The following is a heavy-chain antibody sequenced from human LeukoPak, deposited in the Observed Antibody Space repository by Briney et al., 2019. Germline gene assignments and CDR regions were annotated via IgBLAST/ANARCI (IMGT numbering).Heavy chain of an antibody. CDR3: ARDLGGSYLGSFDY. D-gene: IGHD1-26*01. J-gene: IGHJ4*02. CDR2: IYSGGST. V-gene: IGHV3-66*01. Sequence: PGGSLRLSCAASGFTFSSYAMSWVRQAPGKGLEWVSVIYSGGSTYYADSVKGRFTISRGNSKNTLYLQMNSLRAEDTAVYYCARDLGGSYLGSFDYWGQGTLVTVSS. CDR1: GFTFSSYA.